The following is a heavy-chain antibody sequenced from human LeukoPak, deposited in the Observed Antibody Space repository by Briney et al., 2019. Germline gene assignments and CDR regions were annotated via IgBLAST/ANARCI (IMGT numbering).Heavy chain of an antibody. V-gene: IGHV3-30*18. CDR2: ISYDGSNK. D-gene: IGHD6-19*01. CDR1: GFTFSSYG. CDR3: AKDQESSGWDY. J-gene: IGHJ4*02. Sequence: GRSLRLSCAPSGFTFSSYGMHWVRQAPGKGLEWVAVISYDGSNKYYADSVKGRFTISRDNSKNTLYLQMNSLRAEDTAVYYCAKDQESSGWDYWGQGTLVTVSS.